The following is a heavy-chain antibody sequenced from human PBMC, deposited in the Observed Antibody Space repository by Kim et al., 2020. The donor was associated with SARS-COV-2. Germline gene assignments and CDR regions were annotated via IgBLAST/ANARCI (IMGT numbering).Heavy chain of an antibody. Sequence: GGSLRLSCAASGFTFSNYAMHWVRQAPGKGLEWMAVISHDGSKEYYGDSVKGRFTISRDNSRKTLSLQMNSLRGEDTAVYSCVKDREYCSGGTCYNGILDHWGQGTLVTVSS. V-gene: IGHV3-30*18. CDR1: GFTFSNYA. CDR2: ISHDGSKE. J-gene: IGHJ4*02. D-gene: IGHD2-15*01. CDR3: VKDREYCSGGTCYNGILDH.